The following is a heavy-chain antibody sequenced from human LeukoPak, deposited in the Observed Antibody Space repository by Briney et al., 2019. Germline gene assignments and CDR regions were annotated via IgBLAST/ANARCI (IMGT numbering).Heavy chain of an antibody. J-gene: IGHJ3*02. CDR2: IYSGGST. CDR3: ARDSVEGGTITMIRGVIGLGAFDI. D-gene: IGHD3-10*01. V-gene: IGHV3-66*01. CDR1: GFTVSSNY. Sequence: GGSLRLSCAASGFTVSSNYMSWVRQAPGKGLEWVSVIYSGGSTYYADSVKGRFTISRDNSKNTLYLQMNSLRAEDTAVYYCARDSVEGGTITMIRGVIGLGAFDIWGQGTMVTVSS.